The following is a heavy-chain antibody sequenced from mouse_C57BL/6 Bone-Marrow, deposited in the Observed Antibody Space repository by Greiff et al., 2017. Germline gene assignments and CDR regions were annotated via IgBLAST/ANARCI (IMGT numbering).Heavy chain of an antibody. D-gene: IGHD1-1*01. J-gene: IGHJ1*03. Sequence: EVKLMESGPELVKPGASVKISCKASGYSFTGYYMHWVKQSSEKSLEWIGEINPSTGGTSYNQKFKGKATLTVDKSSSTAYMQLKSLTSEDSAVYYCARRTITTVVAPSYWYFDVWGTGTTVTVSS. CDR2: INPSTGGT. V-gene: IGHV1-43*01. CDR1: GYSFTGYY. CDR3: ARRTITTVVAPSYWYFDV.